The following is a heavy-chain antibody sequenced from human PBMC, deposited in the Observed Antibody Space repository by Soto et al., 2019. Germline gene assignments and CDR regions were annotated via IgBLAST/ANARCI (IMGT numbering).Heavy chain of an antibody. CDR2: ISAYNHYT. V-gene: IGHV1-18*01. J-gene: IGHJ4*02. CDR3: ARVGPSREVPYPFEY. D-gene: IGHD1-26*01. CDR1: GYTFSTYG. Sequence: QVDLVQSGPEVRKPGASANVSCKASGYTFSTYGISWVRQAPGQGLEWMGWISAYNHYTNYAQKFQGRVTMTTDTSTNTAYMELRSLRSGDTAMYFCARVGPSREVPYPFEYWGQGTLVTVSS.